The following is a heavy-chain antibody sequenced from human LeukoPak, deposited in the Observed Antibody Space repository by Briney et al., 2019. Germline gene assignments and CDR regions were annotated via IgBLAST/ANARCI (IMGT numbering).Heavy chain of an antibody. CDR1: GGSIRIGSYY. CDR2: IYYTGNT. J-gene: IGHJ4*02. CDR3: ARDKGWIDY. Sequence: SETLSLTCTVSGGSIRIGSYYWGWIRQPPGKELEWIGSIYYTGNTYYNPSLKSRVTLSVDTSKNQFSLKMRSVTAADTAVYYCARDKGWIDYWGQGTLVTVSS. V-gene: IGHV4-39*07. D-gene: IGHD6-19*01.